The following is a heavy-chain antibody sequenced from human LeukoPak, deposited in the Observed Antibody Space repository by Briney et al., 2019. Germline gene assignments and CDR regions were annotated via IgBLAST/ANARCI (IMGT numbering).Heavy chain of an antibody. CDR1: GFTFSDYS. Sequence: PGGSLRLSCAASGFTFSDYSMNWIRQPPGKGLEWIGYIYYSGSTNYNPSLKSRVTISVDTSKNQFSLKLSSVTAADTAVYYCARSSGWSPFDYWGQGTLVTVSS. D-gene: IGHD6-19*01. J-gene: IGHJ4*02. V-gene: IGHV4-59*01. CDR3: ARSSGWSPFDY. CDR2: IYYSGST.